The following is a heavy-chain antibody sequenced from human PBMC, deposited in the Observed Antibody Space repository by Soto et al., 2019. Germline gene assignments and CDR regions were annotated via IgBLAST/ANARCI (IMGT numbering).Heavy chain of an antibody. CDR1: GYTFTNHY. V-gene: IGHV1-2*04. CDR2: INPNSGGT. J-gene: IGHJ3*02. CDR3: ARAGNYGGNSRVYDAFDI. Sequence: ASVKVSCKASGYTFTNHYMHWVRQAPGQGLEWMGWINPNSGGTNYAQKFQGWVTMTRDTSISTAYMELSRLRSDDTAVYYCARAGNYGGNSRVYDAFDIWGQGTMVTVSS. D-gene: IGHD4-17*01.